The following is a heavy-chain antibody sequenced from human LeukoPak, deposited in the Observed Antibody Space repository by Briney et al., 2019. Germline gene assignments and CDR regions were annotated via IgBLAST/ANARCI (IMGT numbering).Heavy chain of an antibody. CDR2: ICWDGGSI. CDR1: GFTLDDYA. CDR3: AKANEILTGYYGMDV. D-gene: IGHD3-9*01. Sequence: TGGSLRLSCAASGFTLDDYAMHWVRQAPGKGLEWVSLICWDGGSIYYADSVKGRFTISRDNSKNSLYLQMNSPRADDTALYYCAKANEILTGYYGMDVWGKGTTVTVSS. J-gene: IGHJ6*04. V-gene: IGHV3-43D*04.